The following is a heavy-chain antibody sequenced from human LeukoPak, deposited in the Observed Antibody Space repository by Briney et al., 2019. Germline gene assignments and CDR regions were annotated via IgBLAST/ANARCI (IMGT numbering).Heavy chain of an antibody. CDR2: ISSSRRSI. Sequence: SGGSLRLSCAASGFTFSSFSMNWVRQAPGKGLEWVSYISSSRRSIYYADSVKGRFTISRDNAKNSLYLQINSLRAEDTAVYYCARNPYGGNTFDWYFDLWGRGALVTVS. J-gene: IGHJ2*01. D-gene: IGHD4-23*01. V-gene: IGHV3-48*01. CDR1: GFTFSSFS. CDR3: ARNPYGGNTFDWYFDL.